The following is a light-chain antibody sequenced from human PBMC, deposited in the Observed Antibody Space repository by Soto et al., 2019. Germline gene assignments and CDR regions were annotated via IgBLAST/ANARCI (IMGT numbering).Light chain of an antibody. CDR2: DAS. CDR3: QQYDYYWT. V-gene: IGKV1-5*01. J-gene: IGKJ1*01. CDR1: QGINNW. Sequence: IQMTQSPSTLSASVGDRVTITCRASQGINNWLAWYQQKPGKAPKLLIYDASSLESGDPSRFSGSGSGSEFTLTISSLQPDDFATYYCQQYDYYWTFGQGTKVEIK.